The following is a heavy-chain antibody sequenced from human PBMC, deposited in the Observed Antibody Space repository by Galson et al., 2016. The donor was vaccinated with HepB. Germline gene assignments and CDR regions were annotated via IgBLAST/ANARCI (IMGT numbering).Heavy chain of an antibody. CDR1: GFTFNSYW. J-gene: IGHJ3*02. D-gene: IGHD2-15*01. CDR3: ARPGYCSGSSCYVPFDI. Sequence: SLRLSCAASGFTFNSYWMHWVRQAPGKGLVWVSRINNDGSNTTYADSVKGRFTISRDNAKNTLYLQMNSLRAEDTAVYYCARPGYCSGSSCYVPFDIWGQGAMATVSP. CDR2: INNDGSNT. V-gene: IGHV3-74*03.